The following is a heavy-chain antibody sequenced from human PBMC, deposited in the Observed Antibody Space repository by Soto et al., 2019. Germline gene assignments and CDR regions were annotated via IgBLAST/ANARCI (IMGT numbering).Heavy chain of an antibody. J-gene: IGHJ5*01. CDR1: GGSISPYY. V-gene: IGHV4-59*08. CDR2: IYFAGTT. Sequence: QVQLRESGPGLVKPSETLSLTCTVSGGSISPYYWSWIRQPPGKGLEWIGYIYFAGTTKYNPSLKSRVXXXVXXSKNQFSLNLTSVTAADTAVYYCARLGGFFQALDSWGRGTLVTVSS. CDR3: ARLGGFFQALDS. D-gene: IGHD2-15*01.